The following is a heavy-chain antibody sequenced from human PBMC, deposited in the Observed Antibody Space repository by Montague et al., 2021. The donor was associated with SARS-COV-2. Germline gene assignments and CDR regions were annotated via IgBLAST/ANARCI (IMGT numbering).Heavy chain of an antibody. V-gene: IGHV4-4*09. CDR2: IFENGDT. CDR3: ARYYERSWDV. Sequence: SETLSLTCTVSGVAISYGECRWIRQPPGKGLEWIVTIFENGDTDXNPSLKSRVTVSEDTSQNQFSLRLSSVAAADTALYYCARYYERSWDVWGQGTTVTVSS. D-gene: IGHD3-16*01. CDR1: GVAISYGE. J-gene: IGHJ6*02.